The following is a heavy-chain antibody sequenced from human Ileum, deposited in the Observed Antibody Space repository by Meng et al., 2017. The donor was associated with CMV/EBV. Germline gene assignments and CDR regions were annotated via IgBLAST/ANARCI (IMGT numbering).Heavy chain of an antibody. J-gene: IGHJ4*02. D-gene: IGHD6-19*01. V-gene: IGHV1-69*04. CDR2: IIPRVGIP. CDR1: GDTSNSHS. Sequence: SVKVSCKASGDTSNSHSISWLREVPGQGLAWMGRIIPRVGIPNYIPKVQGKITISADKSTNTAYLEVTSLTSEDTAMYYCARGSQVVAGIEDHYLDYWCQGSLVTVSS. CDR3: ARGSQVVAGIEDHYLDY.